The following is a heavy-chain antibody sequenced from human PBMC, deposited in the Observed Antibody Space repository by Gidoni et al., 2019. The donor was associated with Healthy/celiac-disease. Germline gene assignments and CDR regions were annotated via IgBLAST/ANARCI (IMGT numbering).Heavy chain of an antibody. CDR1: GGSISSYY. V-gene: IGHV4-59*01. CDR2: IYYSGST. Sequence: QVQLQESGPGLVKPSETLSLTCTVSGGSISSYYWSWIRQPPGKGLEWIGYIYYSGSTNYNPSLKSRVTISVDTSKNQFSLKLSSVTAADTAVYYCAREETASSGGMDVWGQGTTVTVSS. J-gene: IGHJ6*02. D-gene: IGHD6-6*01. CDR3: AREETASSGGMDV.